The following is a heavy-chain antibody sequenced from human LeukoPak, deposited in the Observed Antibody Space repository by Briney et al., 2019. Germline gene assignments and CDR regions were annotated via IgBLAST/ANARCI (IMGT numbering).Heavy chain of an antibody. CDR3: ARGRGGDDDY. CDR1: GGSISSYY. Sequence: SETLSLTCTVSGGSISSYYWSWIWQPPGKGLEWIGYIYYSGSTNYNPSLKSRVTISVDTSKNQFSLKLSSVTAADTAVYYCARGRGGDDDYWGQGTLVTVSS. J-gene: IGHJ4*02. V-gene: IGHV4-59*01. D-gene: IGHD3-16*01. CDR2: IYYSGST.